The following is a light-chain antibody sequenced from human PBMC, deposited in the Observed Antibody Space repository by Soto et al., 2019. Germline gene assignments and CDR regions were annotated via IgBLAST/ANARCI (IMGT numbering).Light chain of an antibody. CDR2: GAS. CDR1: QSVGNN. V-gene: IGKV3-15*01. CDR3: KQRINWPLT. J-gene: IGKJ4*01. Sequence: EIVLPQSPATLSSFPGESATLSCRASQSVGNNLAWYQQKPGQAHRLLIHGASIRATGVPARFSGSGSGTEFTLTISSLQSEESAVYYCKQRINWPLTVGGGTKVAIK.